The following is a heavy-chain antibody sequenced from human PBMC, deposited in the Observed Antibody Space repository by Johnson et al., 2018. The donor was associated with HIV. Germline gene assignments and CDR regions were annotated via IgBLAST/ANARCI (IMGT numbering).Heavy chain of an antibody. CDR1: GFTFSSYA. Sequence: EQVVESGGGLVQPGRSLRLSCAASGFTFSSYAMHWVRQAPGKGLEWVSGINWNGGSTDYVDSVKGRFTISRDNAKNSLYLQMNSLRAEDTDLYYCARVTIFGVTKVDAFDIWGQGTMVTVSS. CDR2: INWNGGST. V-gene: IGHV3-20*04. J-gene: IGHJ3*02. CDR3: ARVTIFGVTKVDAFDI. D-gene: IGHD3-3*01.